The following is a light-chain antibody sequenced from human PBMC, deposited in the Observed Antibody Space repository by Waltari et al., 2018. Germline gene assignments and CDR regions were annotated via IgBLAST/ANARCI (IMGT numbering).Light chain of an antibody. Sequence: QSALTPPASVSGSPGQSIPLSLPGTNNYYDLVSWYQQHPGKAPQLMFYEVTKRPSGVSDRFSGSRSDNTASLTISGLQAEDEADYYCCSYAGSGTYYVVFGGGTKLTVL. CDR3: CSYAGSGTYYVV. V-gene: IGLV2-23*02. J-gene: IGLJ2*01. CDR1: NNYYDL. CDR2: EVT.